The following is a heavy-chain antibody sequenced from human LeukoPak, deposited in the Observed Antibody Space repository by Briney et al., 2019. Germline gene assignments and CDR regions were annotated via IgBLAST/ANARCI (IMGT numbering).Heavy chain of an antibody. CDR2: INPNSGDT. D-gene: IGHD3-10*01. V-gene: IGHV1-2*06. CDR3: AREDFGDFYFDS. CDR1: GYAFADYY. J-gene: IGHJ4*02. Sequence: ASVKVSCKASGYAFADYYIYWVRQAPGQGLEWMGRINPNSGDTKYAQKFQGRVTITRDTSISTAYMEPNRLRSDDTAVYYCAREDFGDFYFDSWGQGTLVTVSS.